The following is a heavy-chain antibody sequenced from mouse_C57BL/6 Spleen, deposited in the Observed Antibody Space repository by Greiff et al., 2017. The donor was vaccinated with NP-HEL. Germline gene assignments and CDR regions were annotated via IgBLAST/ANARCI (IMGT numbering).Heavy chain of an antibody. CDR1: GYTFTSYW. Sequence: VQLQQSGAELVKPGASVKLSCKASGYTFTSYWMHWVKQRPGQGLEWIGMIHPNSGSTNYNEKFKSKATLTVDKSSSTAYMQLSSLTSEDSAVYYCARSDDGYYYYAMDYWGQGTSVTVSS. V-gene: IGHV1-64*01. J-gene: IGHJ4*01. D-gene: IGHD2-3*01. CDR3: ARSDDGYYYYAMDY. CDR2: IHPNSGST.